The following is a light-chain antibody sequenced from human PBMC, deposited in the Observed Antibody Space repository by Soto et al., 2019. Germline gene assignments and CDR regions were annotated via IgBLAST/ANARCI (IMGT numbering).Light chain of an antibody. Sequence: QSVLTQPPSVSGAPGQRVTISCTGSSFNIGAGYDVHWYQQLPGTAPKLLIFSNDERPSGVPDRFSGSKSGTSASLAISGLQSDDEADYYCATWDDSLNGVVFGGGTKLTVL. CDR2: SND. CDR1: SFNIGAGYD. CDR3: ATWDDSLNGVV. V-gene: IGLV1-40*01. J-gene: IGLJ2*01.